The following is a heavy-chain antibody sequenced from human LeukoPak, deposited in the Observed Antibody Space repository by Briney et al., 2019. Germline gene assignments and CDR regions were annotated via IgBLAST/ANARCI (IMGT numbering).Heavy chain of an antibody. D-gene: IGHD6-19*01. J-gene: IGHJ4*02. V-gene: IGHV4-59*01. Sequence: SETLSLTCTVSGGSINSYYWSWIRQPPGKGLEWIGYIYHSGSTNYNPSLKSRVTISVDTSKNQFSLKLSSVTAADTAVYYCARGLSSGWYFGGDFDYWGQGTLVTVSS. CDR1: GGSINSYY. CDR2: IYHSGST. CDR3: ARGLSSGWYFGGDFDY.